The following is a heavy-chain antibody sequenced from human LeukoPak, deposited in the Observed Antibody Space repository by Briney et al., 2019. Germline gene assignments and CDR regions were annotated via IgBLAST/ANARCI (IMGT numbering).Heavy chain of an antibody. D-gene: IGHD3-3*01. Sequence: SETLSLTCTVSGGSISSSSYYWGWIRQPPGKGREWIGSIYYSGSTYYNPSLKSRVTISVDTSKNQFCLKLSSVTAADTAVYYCARAVEALDAFDIWGQGTMVTASS. J-gene: IGHJ3*02. CDR1: GGSISSSSYY. CDR3: ARAVEALDAFDI. CDR2: IYYSGST. V-gene: IGHV4-39*07.